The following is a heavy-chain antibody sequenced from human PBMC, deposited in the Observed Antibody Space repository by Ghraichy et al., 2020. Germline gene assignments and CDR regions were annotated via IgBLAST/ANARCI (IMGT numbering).Heavy chain of an antibody. CDR2: INPTRGGT. CDR1: GNIFVGYY. J-gene: IGHJ6*02. V-gene: IGHV1-2*02. CDR3: SFSRWYRGALDNGMDV. Sequence: ASVKVSLKASGNIFVGYYMHWVRQAAGQGLEWMGWINPTRGGTNFAPRFQGRVTATWNTSINTGYMDLTSLTPDDTAIYYCSFSRWYRGALDNGMDVWGQGTAVTVSS. D-gene: IGHD6-13*01.